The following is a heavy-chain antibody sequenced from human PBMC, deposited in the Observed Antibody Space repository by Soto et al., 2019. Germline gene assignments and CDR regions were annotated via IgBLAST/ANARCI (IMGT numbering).Heavy chain of an antibody. CDR2: IYLDDDK. V-gene: IGHV2-5*02. CDR1: GFSLTTSGVG. Sequence: QITLNESGPTQVKPRQTLTLTCTFSGFSLTTSGVGVGWIRQSPGKAPEWLALIYLDDDKRYSPSLKSRLTITTDSSKNQVVLTMADLDPADTATYYCAHRVLRTVFALVTTTAIYFHFWGQGPPVAVSS. J-gene: IGHJ4*02. CDR3: AHRVLRTVFALVTTTAIYFHF. D-gene: IGHD5-18*01.